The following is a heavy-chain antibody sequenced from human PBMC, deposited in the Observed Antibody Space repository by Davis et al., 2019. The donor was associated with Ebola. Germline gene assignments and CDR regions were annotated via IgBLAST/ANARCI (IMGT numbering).Heavy chain of an antibody. Sequence: MPSETLSLTCAVYGGSFSGYYWSWIRQPPGKGLEWIGEINHSGSTNYNPSLKSRVTISVDTSKNQFSLKLSSVTAADTAVYYCARGEGAAADHWGQGTLVTVSS. V-gene: IGHV4-34*01. D-gene: IGHD6-13*01. CDR1: GGSFSGYY. CDR2: INHSGST. J-gene: IGHJ4*02. CDR3: ARGEGAAADH.